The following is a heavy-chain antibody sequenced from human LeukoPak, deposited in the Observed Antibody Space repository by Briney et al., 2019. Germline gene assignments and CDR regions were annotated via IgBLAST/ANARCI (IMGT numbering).Heavy chain of an antibody. V-gene: IGHV1-18*01. CDR1: GYTFTSYG. CDR2: ISAYNGNT. Sequence: ASVKVSCKASGYTFTSYGISWVRQAPGQGLEWMGWISAYNGNTNYAQKLQGRVTMTTDTSTSTAYMELRSLRSDDTAVYYCARDIDIVVVPAAMGYWGQGTLVTVSS. CDR3: ARDIDIVVVPAAMGY. J-gene: IGHJ4*02. D-gene: IGHD2-2*01.